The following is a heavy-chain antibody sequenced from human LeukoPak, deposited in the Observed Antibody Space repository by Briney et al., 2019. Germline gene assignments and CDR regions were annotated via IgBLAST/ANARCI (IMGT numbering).Heavy chain of an antibody. Sequence: QAGGSLRLSCAASGFTFSSYAMSWVRQAPGKGLEWVSAISGSGGSTYYADSVKGRFTISRDNSKNTLYLQMNSLRAEDTAVYYCAKSPGGFGSYFDYWGQGTLVTVSS. CDR2: ISGSGGST. J-gene: IGHJ4*02. D-gene: IGHD3-10*01. CDR1: GFTFSSYA. V-gene: IGHV3-23*01. CDR3: AKSPGGFGSYFDY.